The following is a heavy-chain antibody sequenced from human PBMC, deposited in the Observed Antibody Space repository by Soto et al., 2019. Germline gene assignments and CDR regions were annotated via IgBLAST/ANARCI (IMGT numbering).Heavy chain of an antibody. J-gene: IGHJ5*02. V-gene: IGHV1-8*01. Sequence: ASVKVSCKVSGYTLTELSMHWVRQATGQGLEWMGRMNPNSGNTGYAQKFQGGVTMTRNTSISTAYMELSSLRSEDTAVYYCARGPSPYYDFWSGYSGSVWFDPWGQGTLVTVSS. CDR1: GYTLTELS. CDR2: MNPNSGNT. CDR3: ARGPSPYYDFWSGYSGSVWFDP. D-gene: IGHD3-3*01.